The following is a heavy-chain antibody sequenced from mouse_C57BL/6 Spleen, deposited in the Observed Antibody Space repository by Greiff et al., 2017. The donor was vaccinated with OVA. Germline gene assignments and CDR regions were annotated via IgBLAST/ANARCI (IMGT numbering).Heavy chain of an antibody. CDR2: ISSGGDYI. CDR3: TREKDYYGSFYYAMDY. V-gene: IGHV5-9-1*02. Sequence: EVQGVESGEGLVKPGGSLKLSCAASGFTFSSYAMSWVRQTPGKRLEWVAYISSGGDYIYYADTVKGRFTISRDNARNTLYLQMSSLKSEDTAMYYCTREKDYYGSFYYAMDYWGQGTSVTVSS. J-gene: IGHJ4*01. CDR1: GFTFSSYA. D-gene: IGHD1-1*01.